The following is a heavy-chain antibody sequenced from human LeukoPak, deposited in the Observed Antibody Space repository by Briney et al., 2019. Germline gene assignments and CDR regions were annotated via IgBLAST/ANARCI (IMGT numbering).Heavy chain of an antibody. CDR2: IYYSGST. Sequence: SETLSLTCTVSGGSISSYYWSWIRQPPGKGLEWIGYIYYSGSTNYNPSLKSRVTISVDTSKNQFSLKLSSVTAADTAVYYCARDTCGGDCYYFDYWGQGTLVTVSS. V-gene: IGHV4-59*01. CDR1: GGSISSYY. J-gene: IGHJ4*02. D-gene: IGHD2-21*01. CDR3: ARDTCGGDCYYFDY.